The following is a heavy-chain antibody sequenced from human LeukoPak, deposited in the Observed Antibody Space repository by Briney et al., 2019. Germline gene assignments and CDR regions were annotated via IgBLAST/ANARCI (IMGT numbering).Heavy chain of an antibody. CDR2: ISYDGSNK. Sequence: PGRSLRLSCAASGFTFSTYAMHWVRQAPGKGLEWVAVISYDGSNKYYADSVKGRFTISRDNAKNSLYLQMNSLRAEDTAVYYCARDRARGQWLENDAFDIWGQGTMVTVSS. CDR1: GFTFSTYA. D-gene: IGHD6-19*01. CDR3: ARDRARGQWLENDAFDI. V-gene: IGHV3-30-3*01. J-gene: IGHJ3*02.